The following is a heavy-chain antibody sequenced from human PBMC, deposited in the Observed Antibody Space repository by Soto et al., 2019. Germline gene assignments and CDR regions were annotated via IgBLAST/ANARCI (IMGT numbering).Heavy chain of an antibody. CDR3: AHRRGGYFDY. Sequence: SGPTLVNPTQTLTLTCTFSGFSLSTSEVAVGWIRQPPGKALEWLALIYWHDEKRYSPSLKSKATISKDTSTNQVVLTITYIDPVDTATYFCAHRRGGYFDYWGQGIQVTVSS. D-gene: IGHD3-16*01. V-gene: IGHV2-5*01. J-gene: IGHJ4*02. CDR1: GFSLSTSEVA. CDR2: IYWHDEK.